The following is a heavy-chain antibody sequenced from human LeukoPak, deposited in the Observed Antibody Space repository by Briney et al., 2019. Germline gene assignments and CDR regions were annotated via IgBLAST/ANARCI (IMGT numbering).Heavy chain of an antibody. J-gene: IGHJ4*02. V-gene: IGHV3-7*01. Sequence: PGGSLRLSCAASGFTFTIYWMSWVRQAPGEGLEWGANIKQDGSEQYYVASVKGRFTTSRDNAKTSLYLQMNRLRAEDTAVYYCAREGSQSASGTYPGNDWGQGTLVTVSS. D-gene: IGHD1-26*01. CDR3: AREGSQSASGTYPGND. CDR1: GFTFTIYW. CDR2: IKQDGSEQ.